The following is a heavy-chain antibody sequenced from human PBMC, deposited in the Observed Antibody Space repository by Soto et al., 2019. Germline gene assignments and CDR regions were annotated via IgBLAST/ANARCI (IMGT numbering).Heavy chain of an antibody. CDR1: EYTFTGYY. CDR3: TRAPGAFGEVWDL. D-gene: IGHD3-10*01. J-gene: IGHJ5*02. V-gene: IGHV1-2*02. CDR2: INPNTGDT. Sequence: QVRLVQSGAEVKRPGASVKVSCKASEYTFTGYYVYWLRQAPGRGLEWMGWINPNTGDTNYAQSFQGRVTMTRDTSISTAYMDLSRLRFDDTAVYYCTRAPGAFGEVWDLWGQGTLVTVSS.